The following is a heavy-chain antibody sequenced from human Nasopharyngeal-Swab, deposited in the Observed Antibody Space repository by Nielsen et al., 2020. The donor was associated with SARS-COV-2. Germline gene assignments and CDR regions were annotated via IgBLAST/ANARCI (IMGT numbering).Heavy chain of an antibody. Sequence: ESLKISRATSGFTFSPYTMTWVRQAPGKGLQWISYITSGNSVQYADSVRGRFTISRDNAKNSLYLQMNSLTAEDTAVYYCARERGGGYGDYWGQGTLVTVSS. CDR2: ITSGNSV. J-gene: IGHJ4*02. CDR1: GFTFSPYT. D-gene: IGHD5-12*01. V-gene: IGHV3-48*04. CDR3: ARERGGGYGDY.